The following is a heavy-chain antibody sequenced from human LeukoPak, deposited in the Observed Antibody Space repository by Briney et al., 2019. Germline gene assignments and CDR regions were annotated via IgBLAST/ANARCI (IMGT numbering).Heavy chain of an antibody. V-gene: IGHV4-59*11. J-gene: IGHJ6*02. CDR1: GDSISSLY. Sequence: PSETLSLTCTVSGDSISSLYWSWIRQPPGKGLEYIGYVHYSGATNYNPSLQSRVFISMDTSKNQYSLRLNSVTTADTAVYYCARSATIAVFRYCMDVWGQGTTVTVSS. CDR2: VHYSGAT. D-gene: IGHD5-24*01. CDR3: ARSATIAVFRYCMDV.